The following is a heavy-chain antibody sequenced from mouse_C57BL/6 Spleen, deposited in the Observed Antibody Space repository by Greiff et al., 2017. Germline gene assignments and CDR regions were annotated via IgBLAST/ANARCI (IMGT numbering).Heavy chain of an antibody. CDR1: GYAFSSSW. CDR2: IYPGDGDT. J-gene: IGHJ4*01. Sequence: QVQLQQSGPELVKPGASVKISCKASGYAFSSSWMNWVKQRPGKGLEWIGRIYPGDGDTNYNGKFKGKATLTADKSSSTAYMQLSSLTSEDSAVYFCARPPSIPDNRGAMDYWGQGTSVTVSS. V-gene: IGHV1-82*01. CDR3: ARPPSIPDNRGAMDY. D-gene: IGHD2-14*01.